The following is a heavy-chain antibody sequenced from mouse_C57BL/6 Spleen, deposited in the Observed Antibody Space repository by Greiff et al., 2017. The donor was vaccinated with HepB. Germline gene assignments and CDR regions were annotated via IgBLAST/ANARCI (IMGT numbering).Heavy chain of an antibody. J-gene: IGHJ2*01. V-gene: IGHV1-69*01. CDR1: GYTFTSYW. CDR3: ARPSPVLLHDLGEYYFDY. CDR2: IDPSDSYT. Sequence: QVQLQQPGAELVMPGASVKLSCKASGYTFTSYWMHWVKQRPGQGLEWIGEIDPSDSYTNYNQKFKGKSTLTVDKSSSTAYMQLSSLTSEDSAVYYCARPSPVLLHDLGEYYFDYWGQGTTLTVSS. D-gene: IGHD4-1*01.